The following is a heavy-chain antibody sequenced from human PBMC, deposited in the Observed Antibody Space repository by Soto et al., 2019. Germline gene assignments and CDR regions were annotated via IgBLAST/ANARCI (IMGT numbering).Heavy chain of an antibody. J-gene: IGHJ6*02. Sequence: LSLTCTVSGGSISSYYWSWIRQPAGKGLEWIGRIYTSGSANYNPSLKSRVTMSVDTSKNQFSLKLSSVTAADTAVYYCARQQLPYYYYGMDVWGQGTTVTVSS. CDR3: ARQQLPYYYYGMDV. CDR2: IYTSGSA. D-gene: IGHD6-13*01. CDR1: GGSISSYY. V-gene: IGHV4-4*07.